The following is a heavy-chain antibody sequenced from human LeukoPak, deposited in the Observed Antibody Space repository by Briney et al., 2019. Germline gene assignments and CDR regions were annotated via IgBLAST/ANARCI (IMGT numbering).Heavy chain of an antibody. V-gene: IGHV4-30-4*08. J-gene: IGHJ4*02. D-gene: IGHD3-3*01. CDR3: GANDFWSGYFLDY. CDR2: IYYSGST. Sequence: SETLSLTCIVSGGSISSGDYYWSWIRQPPGKGLEWIGYIYYSGSTYYNPSLKSRVTISVDTSKNQFSLKLSSVTAADTAVYYCGANDFWSGYFLDYWGQGTLVTVSS. CDR1: GGSISSGDYY.